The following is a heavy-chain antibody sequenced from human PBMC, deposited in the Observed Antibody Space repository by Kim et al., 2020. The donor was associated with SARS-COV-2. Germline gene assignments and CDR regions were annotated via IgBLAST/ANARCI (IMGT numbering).Heavy chain of an antibody. CDR2: T. Sequence: THYADTVEGRFTISRDNSKNTLYLQMNSLKVEDTAIYYCAKDSTTAPGDYWGQGTLVTVSS. CDR3: AKDSTTAPGDY. D-gene: IGHD1-1*01. V-gene: IGHV3-23*01. J-gene: IGHJ4*02.